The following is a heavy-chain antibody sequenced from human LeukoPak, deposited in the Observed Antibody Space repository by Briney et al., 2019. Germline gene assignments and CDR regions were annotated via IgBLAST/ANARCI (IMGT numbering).Heavy chain of an antibody. J-gene: IGHJ4*02. CDR1: GFTFSDFN. Sequence: GGSLRLSCAASGFTFSDFNMNWVRQAPGKGLERIAYISSSGTTTLYAGSVKGRFTISRDNAENSLSLQMNGLRPDDTAFYFCAKKGYSHNWFSYWGQGTLVTVSS. CDR2: ISSSGTTT. CDR3: AKKGYSHNWFSY. V-gene: IGHV3-48*04. D-gene: IGHD1-1*01.